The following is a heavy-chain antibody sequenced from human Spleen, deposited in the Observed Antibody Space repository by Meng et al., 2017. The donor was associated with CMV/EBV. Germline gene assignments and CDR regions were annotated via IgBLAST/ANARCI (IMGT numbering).Heavy chain of an antibody. V-gene: IGHV3-9*01. CDR1: GFTFDESA. J-gene: IGHJ4*02. D-gene: IGHD6-19*01. Sequence: SLKISCAASGFTFDESAMHWVRQAPGKGLEWVSGISWNSGSTGYVDSVKGRFTISRDNSKNTLYLQMNSLRAEDTAVYYCAKTQYSSGWHEAGYWGQGTLVTVSS. CDR3: AKTQYSSGWHEAGY. CDR2: ISWNSGST.